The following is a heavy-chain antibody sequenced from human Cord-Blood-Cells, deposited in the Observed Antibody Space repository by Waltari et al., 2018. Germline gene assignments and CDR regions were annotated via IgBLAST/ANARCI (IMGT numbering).Heavy chain of an antibody. Sequence: QVQLQESGPGLVKPSETLSLPCPVSGYSISSGYYWCWTRQPPGKGLEWIGSIYHSGSTYYNPSLKSRVTISVDPSKNQFSLKLSSVTAADTAVYYCARDGGSYYNWFDPWGQGTLVTVSS. CDR1: GYSISSGYY. CDR2: IYHSGST. J-gene: IGHJ5*02. D-gene: IGHD1-26*01. V-gene: IGHV4-38-2*02. CDR3: ARDGGSYYNWFDP.